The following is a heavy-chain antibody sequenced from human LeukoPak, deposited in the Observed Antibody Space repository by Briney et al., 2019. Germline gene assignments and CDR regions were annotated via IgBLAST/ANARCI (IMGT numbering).Heavy chain of an antibody. CDR3: ARGGYSGFDPFDY. CDR1: GYTFTGYY. D-gene: IGHD5-12*01. J-gene: IGHJ4*02. CDR2: INPISGVT. Sequence: GASVKVSCKASGYTFTGYYMHWVRQAPGQGLEWVGWINPISGVTNFAQNFLGRVSMSRDTSIRTAYLDMYSLTFDDTAVFYCARGGYSGFDPFDYWGQGTLVTVFS. V-gene: IGHV1-2*02.